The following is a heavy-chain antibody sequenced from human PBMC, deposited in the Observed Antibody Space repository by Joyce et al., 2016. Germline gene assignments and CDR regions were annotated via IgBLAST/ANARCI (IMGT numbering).Heavy chain of an antibody. J-gene: IGHJ5*02. D-gene: IGHD3-22*01. CDR3: ARGWLSSGYSP. CDR2: LYDSGST. CDR1: GGSVSSRSYY. V-gene: IGHV4-61*01. Sequence: QVQLQESGPGLVKPSETLSLACTVSGGSVSSRSYYWSWIRQPPGKGLEYIGYLYDSGSTNDNPSLMSRVTISVDTSKNQFSLKLSSVTAADTAVYYCARGWLSSGYSPWGQGTLVTVSS.